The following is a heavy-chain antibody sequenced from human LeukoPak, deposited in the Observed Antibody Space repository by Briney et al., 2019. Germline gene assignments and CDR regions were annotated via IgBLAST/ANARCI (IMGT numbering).Heavy chain of an antibody. Sequence: GGSLRLSCAASGFTISSYAMHWVRQAPGKGLEWVAVISYDGINKYYADSVKGRFTISRDNSKNTLYLQMNSLRAEDTAVYYCAPRAQADYWGQGTVVTVSS. J-gene: IGHJ4*02. CDR3: APRAQADY. CDR2: ISYDGINK. CDR1: GFTISSYA. V-gene: IGHV3-30-3*01.